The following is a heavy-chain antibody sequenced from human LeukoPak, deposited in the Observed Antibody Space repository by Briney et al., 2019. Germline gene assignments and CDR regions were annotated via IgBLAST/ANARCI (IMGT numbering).Heavy chain of an antibody. CDR2: IYTSETI. Sequence: SETLSLTCTVSGDSISSYFWSWIRQPAGKGLEWVGRIYTSETINYNPSLKGRVTMSVDTSKNQLSLKLSSVTAADTAVYYCARDTSGRAYWGQGTLVTVSS. V-gene: IGHV4-4*07. CDR1: GDSISSYF. J-gene: IGHJ4*02. CDR3: ARDTSGRAY.